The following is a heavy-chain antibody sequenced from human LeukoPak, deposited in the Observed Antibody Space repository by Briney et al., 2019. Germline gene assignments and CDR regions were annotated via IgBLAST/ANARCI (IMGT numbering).Heavy chain of an antibody. CDR2: IIPILGIA. D-gene: IGHD2-2*01. J-gene: IGHJ4*02. V-gene: IGHV1-69*02. CDR3: ARRCSSTSCYGGGIYYFDY. Sequence: SVKVSCKASGGTFSSYTISWVRQAPGQGLEWMGRIIPILGIANYAQKFQGRVTITADTSTSTAYMELSSLRSEDTAVYYCARRCSSTSCYGGGIYYFDYWGQGTLVTVSS. CDR1: GGTFSSYT.